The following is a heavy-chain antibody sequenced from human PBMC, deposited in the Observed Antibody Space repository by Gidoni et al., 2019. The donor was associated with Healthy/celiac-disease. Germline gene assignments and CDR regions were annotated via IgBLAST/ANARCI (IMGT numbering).Heavy chain of an antibody. D-gene: IGHD1-1*01. CDR2: ISSSSSTI. CDR3: ARKGNRVNYYYGMDV. CDR1: GFTFSSYS. V-gene: IGHV3-48*02. Sequence: ASGFTFSSYSMNWVRQAPGKGLEWVSYISSSSSTIYYADSVKGRFTISRDNAKNSLYLQMNSLRDEDTAVYYCARKGNRVNYYYGMDVWGQGTTVTVSS. J-gene: IGHJ6*02.